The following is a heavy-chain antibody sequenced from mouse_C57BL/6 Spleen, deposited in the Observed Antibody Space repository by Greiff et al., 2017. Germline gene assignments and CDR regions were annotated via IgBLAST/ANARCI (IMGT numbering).Heavy chain of an antibody. CDR3: AGNYYGSSTRCFDV. D-gene: IGHD1-1*01. Sequence: EVLLQQSGPELVKPGASVKISCKASVYSFTDYNMNWVQQSNGKSLEWIAVINPNYGTTCYNQKFKGQATLKVDQSSSTAYMQLTSLTSEDSAVYYCAGNYYGSSTRCFDVWGTGTTVTVSS. V-gene: IGHV1-39*01. J-gene: IGHJ1*03. CDR1: VYSFTDYN. CDR2: INPNYGTT.